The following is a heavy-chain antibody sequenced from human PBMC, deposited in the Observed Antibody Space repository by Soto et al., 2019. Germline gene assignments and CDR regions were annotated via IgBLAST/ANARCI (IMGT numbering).Heavy chain of an antibody. CDR1: GDTLSHYG. CDR3: AAGDSSDTGDH. V-gene: IGHV1-69*01. J-gene: IGHJ4*02. D-gene: IGHD5-18*01. CDR2: TTAILGTR. Sequence: QVQLVQSGAALKKPGSSVKVSCKASGDTLSHYGVSWVRQVPGEGLEWMGGTTAILGTRDYAQKFQGRMTITSDESTTTSYMELNSLTSNDTAVYYCAAGDSSDTGDHWGQGTLVTVSS.